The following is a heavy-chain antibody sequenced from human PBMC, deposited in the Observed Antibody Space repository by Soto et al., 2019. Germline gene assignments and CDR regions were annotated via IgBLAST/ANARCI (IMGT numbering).Heavy chain of an antibody. CDR1: GFTFSSYA. D-gene: IGHD2-2*03. V-gene: IGHV3-23*01. Sequence: QPGGSLRLSCAASGFTFSSYAMSWVRQAPGKGLEWVSAISGSGGSTYYADSVKGRFTISRDNSKNTLYLQMNSLRAEDTAVYYCATRGYCSSTSCYYFDYWGQGTLVTVSS. J-gene: IGHJ4*02. CDR2: ISGSGGST. CDR3: ATRGYCSSTSCYYFDY.